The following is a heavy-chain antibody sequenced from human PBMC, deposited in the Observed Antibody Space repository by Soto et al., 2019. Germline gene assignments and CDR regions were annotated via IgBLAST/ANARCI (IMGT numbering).Heavy chain of an antibody. V-gene: IGHV4-59*01. CDR1: GGSISSYY. CDR3: VRGRWLQLIYFDY. CDR2: IYYSGST. J-gene: IGHJ4*02. Sequence: QVQLQESGPGLVKPSETLSLTCTVSGGSISSYYWSWIRQPPGKGLEWIGCIYYSGSTNYNPSLKSRVTISVDTSKNQFSLNLRSVTAADTAVYYCVRGRWLQLIYFDYWGQGTLVTVSS. D-gene: IGHD5-12*01.